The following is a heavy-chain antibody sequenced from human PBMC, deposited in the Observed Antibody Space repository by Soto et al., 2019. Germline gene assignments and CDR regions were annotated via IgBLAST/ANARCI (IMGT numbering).Heavy chain of an antibody. V-gene: IGHV4-4*02. J-gene: IGHJ4*02. Sequence: PSETLSLTCAVSGGSFTSNNWWTWVRQPPGQGLEWIGEIYRTGSTNYNPSLKSRVTISLDKSENQFSLKVTTLTAADTAVYYCASRDPGTSVDYWGQGTLVTVSS. D-gene: IGHD1-7*01. CDR3: ASRDPGTSVDY. CDR1: GGSFTSNNW. CDR2: IYRTGST.